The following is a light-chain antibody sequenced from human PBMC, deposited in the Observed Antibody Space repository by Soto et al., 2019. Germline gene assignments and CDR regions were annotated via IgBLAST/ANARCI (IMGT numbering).Light chain of an antibody. V-gene: IGKV1-9*01. CDR3: QQLYTLPFT. CDR2: EAS. Sequence: DIQITHSPSSLSSSVLYMFTITCLASQSIRSHLNWYQQEPGKAPKLMIYEASTLQSGVPSRFSGSGSGTEFTLTISGLLPEDFATYHCQQLYTLPFTFGQGTRLEIK. CDR1: QSIRSH. J-gene: IGKJ5*01.